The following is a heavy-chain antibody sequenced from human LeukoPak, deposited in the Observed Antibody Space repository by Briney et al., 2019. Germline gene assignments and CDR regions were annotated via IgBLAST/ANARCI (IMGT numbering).Heavy chain of an antibody. V-gene: IGHV4-34*01. Sequence: SETLSLTCTVYGGSFSGYYWSWIRQPPGKGLEWIGEINHSGSTNYNPSLKSRVTISVDTSKNQFSLKLSSVTAADTAVYYCASLDIVATRLFDYWGQGTLVTVSS. J-gene: IGHJ4*02. CDR2: INHSGST. CDR3: ASLDIVATRLFDY. CDR1: GGSFSGYY. D-gene: IGHD5-12*01.